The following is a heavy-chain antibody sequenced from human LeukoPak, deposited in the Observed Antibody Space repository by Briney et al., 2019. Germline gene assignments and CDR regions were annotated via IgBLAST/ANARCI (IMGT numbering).Heavy chain of an antibody. CDR3: AKDSPVATR. J-gene: IGHJ4*02. CDR1: GFTFSSSA. Sequence: GGSLRLSCEASGFTFSSSAMSWVRQAPGKGLEWVSSITDSGDGTYYADSVKGRFTITRDDSKNTLYLQMNSLRAEDTVVYYCAKDSPVATRWGQGTLVTVSS. CDR2: ITDSGDGT. V-gene: IGHV3-23*01. D-gene: IGHD2-15*01.